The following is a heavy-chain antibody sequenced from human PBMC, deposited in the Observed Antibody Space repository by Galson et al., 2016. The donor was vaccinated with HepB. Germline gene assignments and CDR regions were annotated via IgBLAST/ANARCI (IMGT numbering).Heavy chain of an antibody. D-gene: IGHD3-3*01. CDR3: ARGANYDFWSGYYSAYGY. CDR2: IISVLGTA. Sequence: SVKVSCKASGGTFSNYAISWVRQAPGQGLEWMGGIISVLGTANYARKFQGRVTITADAFASTAYMELSSLRSEDSAVYYCARGANYDFWSGYYSAYGYWGQGTLVTVSS. J-gene: IGHJ4*02. V-gene: IGHV1-69*13. CDR1: GGTFSNYA.